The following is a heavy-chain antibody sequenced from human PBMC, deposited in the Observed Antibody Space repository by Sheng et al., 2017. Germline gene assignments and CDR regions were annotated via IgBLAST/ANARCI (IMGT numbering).Heavy chain of an antibody. CDR3: AWGPQYFFDY. CDR1: GFSFSTYP. V-gene: IGHV3-30*07. Sequence: QVQLVESGGGVVQPGRSLRLSCAASGFSFSTYPIHWIRLAPGEGLEWVGVISPDARNPYYADSVTGRFTISRDNTKSTAYLHMNTLRVEDTAVYYRAWGPQYFFDYWGQGALVT. J-gene: IGHJ4*02. CDR2: ISPDARNP. D-gene: IGHD7-27*01.